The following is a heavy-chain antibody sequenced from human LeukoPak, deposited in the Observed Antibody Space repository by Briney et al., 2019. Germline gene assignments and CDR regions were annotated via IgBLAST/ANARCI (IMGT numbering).Heavy chain of an antibody. D-gene: IGHD3-22*01. CDR3: VKDANYFDSGSYLLPFDS. CDR2: ISGSGSRT. Sequence: GGSLILTCAASGFTFSRCAMGWVRQTPGKGLEWVAGISGSGSRTYYADAVKGRFNISRHNSKNTLYLQINSLRAEDTAVYYCVKDANYFDSGSYLLPFDSWGQG. J-gene: IGHJ4*02. CDR1: GFTFSRCA. V-gene: IGHV3-23*01.